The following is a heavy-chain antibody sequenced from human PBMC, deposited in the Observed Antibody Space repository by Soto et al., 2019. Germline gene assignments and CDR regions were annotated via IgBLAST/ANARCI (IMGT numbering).Heavy chain of an antibody. D-gene: IGHD3-22*01. V-gene: IGHV3-21*01. J-gene: IGHJ4*02. CDR1: GFTFSSYS. CDR3: ARDASRYNYDSSGSYWFDY. CDR2: ISSSSSYI. Sequence: EVQLVESGGGLVKPGGSLRLSCPASGFTFSSYSMNWVRQAPGKGLEWVSSISSSSSYIYYADSVKGRFTISRDNAKNSLYLHMSSLRAYVTAVYYCARDASRYNYDSSGSYWFDYWGQGTLVTVSS.